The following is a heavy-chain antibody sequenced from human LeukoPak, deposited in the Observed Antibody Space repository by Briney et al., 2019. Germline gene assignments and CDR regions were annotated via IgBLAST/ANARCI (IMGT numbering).Heavy chain of an antibody. D-gene: IGHD3-10*02. CDR3: AELGITMIGGV. Sequence: LPGGSLRLSCAASGFTFSSYEMNWVRQAPGKGLEWVSYISSSGSTIYYADTVKGRFTISRDNAKNSLYLQMNSLRAEDTAVYYCAELGITMIGGVWGKGTTVTISS. CDR1: GFTFSSYE. CDR2: ISSSGSTI. J-gene: IGHJ6*04. V-gene: IGHV3-48*03.